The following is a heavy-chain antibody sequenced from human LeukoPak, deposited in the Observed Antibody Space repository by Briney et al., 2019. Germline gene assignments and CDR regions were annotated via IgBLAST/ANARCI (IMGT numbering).Heavy chain of an antibody. Sequence: ASVKVSCKASGYTFTGYYMHWVRQAPGQGLEWMGWINPNSGGTNYAQKFQGRVTMTRDTSISTAYMELSRLRSDDTAVYYCARDLTMVRGVIIGYWCQGTLVTVSS. V-gene: IGHV1-2*02. J-gene: IGHJ4*02. CDR1: GYTFTGYY. D-gene: IGHD3-10*01. CDR3: ARDLTMVRGVIIGY. CDR2: INPNSGGT.